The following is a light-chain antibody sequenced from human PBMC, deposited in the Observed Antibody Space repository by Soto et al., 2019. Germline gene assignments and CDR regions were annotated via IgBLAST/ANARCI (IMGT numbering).Light chain of an antibody. J-gene: IGLJ2*01. CDR2: DVN. CDR1: NSDIGAYDY. Sequence: QSALTQPASVSGSPGQSITISCTVTNSDIGAYDYVSWYQQHPGKAPKLMIWDVNNRPSGVSSRFSGSKSGNTASLTISGLQADDEADYYCSSYTATFTLVFGGGTKLTVL. V-gene: IGLV2-14*01. CDR3: SSYTATFTLV.